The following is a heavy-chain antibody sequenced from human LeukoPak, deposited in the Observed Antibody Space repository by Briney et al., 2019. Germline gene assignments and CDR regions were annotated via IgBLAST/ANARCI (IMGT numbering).Heavy chain of an antibody. D-gene: IGHD3-3*01. CDR1: GFTFSSYS. CDR2: ISSSSSTI. J-gene: IGHJ4*02. CDR3: AREARRYDFWSGYNY. V-gene: IGHV3-48*01. Sequence: GGSLRLSCAASGFTFSSYSMNWVRQAPGKGLEWVSYISSSSSTIYYADSVKGRFTISRDNAKNSLYLQMNSLRAEDTAVYYCAREARRYDFWSGYNYWGQGTLVTVSS.